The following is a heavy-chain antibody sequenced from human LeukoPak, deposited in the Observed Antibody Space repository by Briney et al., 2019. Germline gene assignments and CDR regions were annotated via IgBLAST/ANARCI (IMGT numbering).Heavy chain of an antibody. CDR2: FASSGTS. D-gene: IGHD2-21*02. CDR1: GDSLNTYY. Sequence: SETLSLTCTVSGDSLNTYYWTWIRQTPGKELEWIVFFASSGTSNYNPSLKSRVSIPINTSKNQFSLALTSVTPADTAVYYCARVVRGVVTSNWFDPWGQGTRVSVSS. CDR3: ARVVRGVVTSNWFDP. V-gene: IGHV4-59*01. J-gene: IGHJ5*02.